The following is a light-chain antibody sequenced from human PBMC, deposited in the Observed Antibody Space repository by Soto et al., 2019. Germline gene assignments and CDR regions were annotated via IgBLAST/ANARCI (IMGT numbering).Light chain of an antibody. V-gene: IGKV1-5*03. CDR1: QSVSAW. CDR2: KAS. CDR3: QQYRSYPWT. Sequence: DIPMTQSPSTLSATEGDRVTITCRASQSVSAWLDWYQQKPGKAPKLLIYKASTLETGVPSRFNGSGYGAEFTLTISSLQPDDLGTYYCQQYRSYPWTFGQGTKVEIK. J-gene: IGKJ1*01.